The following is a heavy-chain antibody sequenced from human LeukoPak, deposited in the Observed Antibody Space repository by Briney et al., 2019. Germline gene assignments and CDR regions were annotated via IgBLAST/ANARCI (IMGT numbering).Heavy chain of an antibody. CDR3: ARDIAIAAAGTDYLDY. J-gene: IGHJ4*02. CDR2: ISSTTTYI. V-gene: IGHV3-21*01. D-gene: IGHD6-13*01. Sequence: GGSLRLSCAASGFTFNHYAMNWVRQAPGKGLEWVASISSTTTYIYYADSVKGRFTISRDNSKNTLYLQMYSLRAEDTAVYYCARDIAIAAAGTDYLDYWGQGALVTVSS. CDR1: GFTFNHYA.